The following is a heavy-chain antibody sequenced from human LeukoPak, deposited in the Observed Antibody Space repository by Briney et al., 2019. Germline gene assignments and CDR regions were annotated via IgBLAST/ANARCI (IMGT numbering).Heavy chain of an antibody. CDR3: ATGDGYNSRLDY. CDR2: VSGIGGSK. D-gene: IGHD5-24*01. CDR1: GFTFSSYA. J-gene: IGHJ4*02. Sequence: GGALRLSCAASGFTFSSYAMSWVRQAPGKGLEWGSTVSGIGGSKYYADSVKCRFTISRDNSKNTLYLKINSLRAADTAVYYCATGDGYNSRLDYWGQGTLVTVSS. V-gene: IGHV3-23*01.